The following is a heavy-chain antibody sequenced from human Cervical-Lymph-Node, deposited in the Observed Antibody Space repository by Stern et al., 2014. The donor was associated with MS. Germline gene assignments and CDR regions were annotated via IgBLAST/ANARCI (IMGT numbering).Heavy chain of an antibody. V-gene: IGHV2-70*04. CDR3: ARMGRYCSGGSCYDRGAFDI. Sequence: QVTLKESGPALVKPTQTLTLTCTFSGFSLSTSGMRVSWIRQPPGKALEWLGSIDWGDDKFYSTSLKTRLTISKDTSKNQVVLTMTNMDPVDTATYYCARMGRYCSGGSCYDRGAFDIWGQGTMVTVSS. CDR2: IDWGDDK. D-gene: IGHD2-15*01. J-gene: IGHJ3*02. CDR1: GFSLSTSGMR.